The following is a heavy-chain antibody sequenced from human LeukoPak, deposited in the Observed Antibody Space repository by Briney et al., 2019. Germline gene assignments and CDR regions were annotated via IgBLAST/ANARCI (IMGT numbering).Heavy chain of an antibody. CDR1: GYTFSGYY. V-gene: IGHV1-2*02. Sequence: ASVKVSCKASGYTFSGYYMHWVRQAPGQGLEWMGWINPNSGGTKYAQKFQGRVTMTRDTSISTAYMELSRLRSDDTAVYYCAKEAETTLNWFDPWGQGTLVTVSS. CDR2: INPNSGGT. D-gene: IGHD1-1*01. J-gene: IGHJ5*02. CDR3: AKEAETTLNWFDP.